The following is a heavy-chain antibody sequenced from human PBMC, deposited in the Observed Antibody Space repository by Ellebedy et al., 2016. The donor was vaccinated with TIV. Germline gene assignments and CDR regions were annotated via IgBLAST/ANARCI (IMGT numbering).Heavy chain of an antibody. D-gene: IGHD5-12*01. V-gene: IGHV3-21*01. CDR2: ISSSSSYI. Sequence: PGGSLRLSCAASGFTFSSYSMNWVRQAPGKGLEWVSSISSSSSYIYYADSVKGRFTISRDNAKNSLYLQMNSLRAEDTAVYYCARDHKLGVATYFGYWGQGTLVTVSS. CDR3: ARDHKLGVATYFGY. CDR1: GFTFSSYS. J-gene: IGHJ4*02.